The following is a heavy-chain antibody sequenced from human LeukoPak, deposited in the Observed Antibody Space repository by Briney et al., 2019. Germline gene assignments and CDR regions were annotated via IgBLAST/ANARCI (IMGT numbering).Heavy chain of an antibody. D-gene: IGHD3-22*01. Sequence: GGSLRLSCAGSKFTFSNYCMSWVRQAPGKGLQWVANIKQDGSGKYYVDSVKGRFTISRDNAKNSLYLQMNSLRAEDTAVYYCARDPEDYYDSSAYYDSFDIWGQGTMVTVSS. CDR3: ARDPEDYYDSSAYYDSFDI. V-gene: IGHV3-7*01. CDR2: IKQDGSGK. J-gene: IGHJ3*02. CDR1: KFTFSNYC.